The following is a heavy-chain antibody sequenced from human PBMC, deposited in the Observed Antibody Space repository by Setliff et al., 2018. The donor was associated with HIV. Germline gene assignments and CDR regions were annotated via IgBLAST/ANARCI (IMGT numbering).Heavy chain of an antibody. Sequence: LTCTVSGGSISSGSYYWSWIRQPAGKGLEWIGHIYTSGSTNYNPSLKSRVTISVDTSKNQFSLKLTSVTAADTGLYYCVFGLRFSPFDNWGQGTLVTVSS. V-gene: IGHV4-61*09. CDR3: VFGLRFSPFDN. CDR2: IYTSGST. J-gene: IGHJ4*02. D-gene: IGHD5-12*01. CDR1: GGSISSGSYY.